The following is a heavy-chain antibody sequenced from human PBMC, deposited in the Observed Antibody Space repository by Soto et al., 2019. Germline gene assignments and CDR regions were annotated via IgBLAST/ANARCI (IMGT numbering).Heavy chain of an antibody. V-gene: IGHV4-31*03. Sequence: SETLSLTCTVSGGSITSGGYYWHWIRQHPVQGLEWIGYIFHSGSTHYNPSLKSRLTMSADTSKNQLSLRLTSVTAADTAVYYCARGGAPFTGPAGYWGQGTLVTVSS. CDR1: GGSITSGGYY. J-gene: IGHJ4*02. D-gene: IGHD3-16*01. CDR2: IFHSGST. CDR3: ARGGAPFTGPAGY.